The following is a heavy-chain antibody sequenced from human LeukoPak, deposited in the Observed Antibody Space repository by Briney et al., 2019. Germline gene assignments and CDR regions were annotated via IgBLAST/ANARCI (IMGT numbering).Heavy chain of an antibody. CDR1: GFTFSSYW. V-gene: IGHV3-7*01. CDR2: KKQDGSEK. Sequence: GGSLRLSCAASGFTFSSYWMSWVRQAPGKGLEWLANKKQDGSEKYYADSVKGRFTISRDNAKNSLYLKMNSLRAEDTAVYYCARKGAIVVVPAAFWFDPWGQGTLVTVSS. J-gene: IGHJ5*02. D-gene: IGHD2-2*01. CDR3: ARKGAIVVVPAAFWFDP.